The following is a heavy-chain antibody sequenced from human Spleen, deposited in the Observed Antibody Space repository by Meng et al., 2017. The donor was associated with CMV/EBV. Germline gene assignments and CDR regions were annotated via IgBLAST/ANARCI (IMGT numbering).Heavy chain of an antibody. Sequence: GESLKISCAASGFTFSTYWMSWVRQAPGKGLEWVASITSSNGYIYYAESVRGRFTISRDNAKNSLYLQVNSLRVEDTAVYYCARDYPHFMTLKYGMDIWGQGTAVTVSS. J-gene: IGHJ6*02. V-gene: IGHV3-21*01. CDR1: GFTFSTYW. CDR2: ITSSNGYI. CDR3: ARDYPHFMTLKYGMDI.